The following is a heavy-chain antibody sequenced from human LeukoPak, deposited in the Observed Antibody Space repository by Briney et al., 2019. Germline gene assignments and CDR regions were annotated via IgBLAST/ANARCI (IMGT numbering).Heavy chain of an antibody. V-gene: IGHV3-30*04. D-gene: IGHD3-3*01. Sequence: GGSLRLSCAASGFTFSSYAMHWVRQAPGKGLEWVAVISYDGSNKYYADSVKGRFTISRDNSKNTLYLQMNSLRAEDTVVYYCARDGYYDFWSGYYNYFDYWGQGTLVTVSS. CDR3: ARDGYYDFWSGYYNYFDY. CDR2: ISYDGSNK. CDR1: GFTFSSYA. J-gene: IGHJ4*02.